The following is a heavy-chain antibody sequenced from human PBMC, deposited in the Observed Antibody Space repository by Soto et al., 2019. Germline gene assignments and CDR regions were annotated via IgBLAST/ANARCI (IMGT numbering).Heavy chain of an antibody. CDR3: ARIVRGVVCPSCYGMDV. CDR2: IDWDDDK. Sequence: SGPTLVNPTQTLTLTCTFSGFSLSTSGMCVSWIRQPPGKALEWLALIDWDDDKYYSTSLKTRLTISKDTSKNQVVLTMTNMDPVDTATYYYARIVRGVVCPSCYGMDVWGQGTTVTVSS. D-gene: IGHD3-3*01. CDR1: GFSLSTSGMC. V-gene: IGHV2-70*01. J-gene: IGHJ6*02.